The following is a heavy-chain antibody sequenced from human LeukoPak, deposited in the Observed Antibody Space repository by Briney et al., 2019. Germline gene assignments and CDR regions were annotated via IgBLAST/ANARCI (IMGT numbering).Heavy chain of an antibody. V-gene: IGHV4-39*07. J-gene: IGHJ4*02. D-gene: IGHD3-22*01. Sequence: SETLSLTCTVSGGSISSSSYYWGWIRQPPGKGLEWIGSIYYSGSTYYNPSLKSRVTISVDTSKNQFSLKLSSVTAADTAVYYWARGTSGYSDYWGQGTLVTGSS. CDR3: ARGTSGYSDY. CDR1: GGSISSSSYY. CDR2: IYYSGST.